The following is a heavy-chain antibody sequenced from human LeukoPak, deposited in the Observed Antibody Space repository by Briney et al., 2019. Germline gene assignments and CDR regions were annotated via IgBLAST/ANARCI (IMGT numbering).Heavy chain of an antibody. CDR1: GYSISSGYY. Sequence: KRSETLSLTCAVSGYSISSGYYWGWIRQPPGKGLEWIGSIYHSGSTYYNPSLKSRVTISVDTSKNQFSLKLSSVAAADTAVYYWAVDEGSCDYWGQGTLVTVSS. V-gene: IGHV4-38-2*01. CDR3: AVDEGSCDY. CDR2: IYHSGST. J-gene: IGHJ4*02.